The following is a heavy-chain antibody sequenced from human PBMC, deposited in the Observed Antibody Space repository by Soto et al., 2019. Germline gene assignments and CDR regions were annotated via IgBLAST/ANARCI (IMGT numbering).Heavy chain of an antibody. CDR1: GGSISSYY. D-gene: IGHD3-3*01. V-gene: IGHV4-59*01. Sequence: SETLSLTCTVSGGSISSYYWSWIRQPPGKGLEWIGYIYYSGSTNYNPSLKSRVTISVDTSKNQFSLKLSSVTAADTAVYYCARYYDFGNGYPGFDHWGQGTLVTVSS. CDR2: IYYSGST. CDR3: ARYYDFGNGYPGFDH. J-gene: IGHJ5*02.